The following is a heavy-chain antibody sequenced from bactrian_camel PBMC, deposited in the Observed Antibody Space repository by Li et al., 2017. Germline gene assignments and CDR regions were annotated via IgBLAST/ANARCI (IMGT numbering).Heavy chain of an antibody. Sequence: QVQLVESGGGSVQPGGSLTLSCAASENSDMRTCMGWFRQAPGKGLEWVSGINSGGRSTYYADSVKGRFTISRDNAKNTLYLQLNSLKTEDTAMYYCAKDGGNWSFGFGYWARGTQVTVS. V-gene: IGHV3S1*01. CDR1: ENSDMRTC. J-gene: IGHJ6*01. D-gene: IGHD6*01. CDR3: AKDGGNWSFGFGY. CDR2: INSGGRST.